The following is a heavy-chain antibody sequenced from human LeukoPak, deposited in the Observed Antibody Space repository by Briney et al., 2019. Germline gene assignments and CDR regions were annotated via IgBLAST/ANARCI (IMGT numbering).Heavy chain of an antibody. Sequence: PGGSLGLSCAASGFTCSSCWMSWVRQAPGKGVEWVANIKQDGSEKYYVDSVKGRFTISRANAKNSLYLQMNSLRAEDTAVYYCARDSNSPYGGITDWGQGTLVTVSS. D-gene: IGHD4-23*01. CDR3: ARDSNSPYGGITD. J-gene: IGHJ4*02. CDR2: IKQDGSEK. CDR1: GFTCSSCW. V-gene: IGHV3-7*01.